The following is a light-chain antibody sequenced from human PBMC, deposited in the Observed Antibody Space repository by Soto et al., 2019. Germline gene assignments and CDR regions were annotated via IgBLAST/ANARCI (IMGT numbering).Light chain of an antibody. V-gene: IGKV1-5*01. CDR2: DAS. CDR1: QSINSW. CDR3: QQYNSYSPVYT. J-gene: IGKJ2*01. Sequence: DIQMAQSPSTLSASEGDRVTITCRASQSINSWLAWYQQKPGKAPKLLIYDASRLESGVPSRLSGSGSGTEFTLTISSLQPDDFAPYYCQQYNSYSPVYTFGQGTKLEI.